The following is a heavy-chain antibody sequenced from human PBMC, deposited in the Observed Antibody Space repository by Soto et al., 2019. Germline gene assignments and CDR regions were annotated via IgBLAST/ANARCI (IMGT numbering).Heavy chain of an antibody. CDR1: GDSVSSNSAA. D-gene: IGHD3-22*01. CDR2: TYCRSKWYN. V-gene: IGHV6-1*01. J-gene: IGHJ4*02. Sequence: QTLSLTCVISGDSVSSNSAAWNWIRRSPSRGLEWLGRTYCRSKWYNDYAISVRSRITINPDTSKNQFSLQLNSVTPEDTAVYYCARGDYYDTSGYYIRYWGQGAPVTVSS. CDR3: ARGDYYDTSGYYIRY.